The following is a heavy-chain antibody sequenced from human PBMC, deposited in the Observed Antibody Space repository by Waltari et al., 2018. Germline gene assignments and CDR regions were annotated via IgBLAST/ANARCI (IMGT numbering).Heavy chain of an antibody. CDR2: ISGSGGTT. Sequence: EVRLVESGGGLVQPGGSLTLSCAASGFTFRNSGMRWVRQAPGKGLEGVSTISGSGGTTFYADSVKGRFTMSKDNSKNTLFLQMNSLRFDDTAEYYCAKSTGSYYEVFDYWGRGTLVTVSS. V-gene: IGHV3-23*04. J-gene: IGHJ4*02. CDR1: GFTFRNSG. CDR3: AKSTGSYYEVFDY. D-gene: IGHD1-26*01.